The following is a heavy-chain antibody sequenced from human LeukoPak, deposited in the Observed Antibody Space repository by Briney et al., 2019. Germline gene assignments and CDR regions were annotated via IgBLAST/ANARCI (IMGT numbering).Heavy chain of an antibody. CDR2: INPSGGST. J-gene: IGHJ5*02. CDR3: ARGGVPAAMMGLNWFDP. Sequence: EASVKVSCKASGYTFTSYYMHWVRQAPGQGLEWMGIINPSGGSTSYAQKFQGRVTMTRDTSTSTVYMELSSLRSDDAAVYYCARGGVPAAMMGLNWFDPWGQGTLVTVSS. D-gene: IGHD2-2*01. CDR1: GYTFTSYY. V-gene: IGHV1-46*01.